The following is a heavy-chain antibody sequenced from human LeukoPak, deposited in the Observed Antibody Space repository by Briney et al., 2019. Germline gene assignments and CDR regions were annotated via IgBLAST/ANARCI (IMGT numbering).Heavy chain of an antibody. D-gene: IGHD5-24*01. Sequence: ASVKVSCKASGYTFTAYYVHWVRQAPGQGLEWMGWINPNTGGTNYAQKFQGRVTMTTDTSTSTSYMELRNLRSDDTAVYYCARNTYGYKFSMDVWGKGTTVIISS. CDR1: GYTFTAYY. CDR2: INPNTGGT. CDR3: ARNTYGYKFSMDV. V-gene: IGHV1-2*02. J-gene: IGHJ6*03.